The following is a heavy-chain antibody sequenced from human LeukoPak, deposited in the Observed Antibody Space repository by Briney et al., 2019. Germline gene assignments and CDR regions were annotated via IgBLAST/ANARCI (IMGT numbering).Heavy chain of an antibody. J-gene: IGHJ3*02. V-gene: IGHV3-11*05. CDR3: ARDYSPVAGTGDDAFDI. CDR2: ISTSSSYT. CDR1: GFTFSDYY. D-gene: IGHD6-19*01. Sequence: GGSLRLSCAASGFTFSDYYVSWIRQAPGKGLEWVSYISTSSSYTYYADSVKGRFTISRDNAKNSLYLQMNSLRAEDTAVYYCARDYSPVAGTGDDAFDIWGQGTMVTVSS.